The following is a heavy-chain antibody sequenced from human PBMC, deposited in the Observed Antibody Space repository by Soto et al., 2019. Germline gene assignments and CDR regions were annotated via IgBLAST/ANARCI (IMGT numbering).Heavy chain of an antibody. V-gene: IGHV3-49*03. CDR2: IRSKAYGGTT. CDR3: TRTADAIRTDAFDI. D-gene: IGHD2-8*01. Sequence: CLRLSCTACGFSFGDYAMSWIRQAPGKGLEWVGFIRSKAYGGTTGYAASVKGRFTISRDDSKSIAYLQMNSLKTEDTAVYYCTRTADAIRTDAFDICGQRTMVTGSS. J-gene: IGHJ3*02. CDR1: GFSFGDYA.